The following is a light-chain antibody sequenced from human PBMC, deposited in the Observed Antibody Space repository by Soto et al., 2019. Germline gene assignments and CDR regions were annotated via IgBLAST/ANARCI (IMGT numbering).Light chain of an antibody. J-gene: IGKJ1*01. CDR3: QQCDTSRTWT. CDR1: QSVSSHS. V-gene: IGKV3-20*01. CDR2: GAS. Sequence: DIVLTQSPGTLSLSPRDRATLSCRASQSVSSHSLACYQQKPGQAPRLLIYGASSRASGIPDRFSGSGSGTDFTLTISRLEPEEFAVYYCQQCDTSRTWTFGQGTKVDIK.